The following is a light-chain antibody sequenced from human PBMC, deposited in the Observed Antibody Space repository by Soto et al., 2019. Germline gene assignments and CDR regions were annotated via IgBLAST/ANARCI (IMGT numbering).Light chain of an antibody. CDR1: QSVSSSY. CDR2: GAS. J-gene: IGKJ1*01. CDR3: QQYISSWWT. Sequence: EIVLTQSPGTLSLSPGERATLSCRASQSVSSSYLAWYQQKPGQAPRLLIYGASSRATGIPDRFSGSGSGTDFTLTISRLEPEDFSTYYCQQYISSWWTFGQGTKVEIK. V-gene: IGKV3-20*01.